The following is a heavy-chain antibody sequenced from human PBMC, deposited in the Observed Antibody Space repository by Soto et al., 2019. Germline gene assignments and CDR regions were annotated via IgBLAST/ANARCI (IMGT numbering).Heavy chain of an antibody. D-gene: IGHD2-2*01. CDR3: ARVECSSTSCYDGGWFDP. Sequence: QVQLVQSGAEVKKPGASVKVSCKASGYTFTGYYMHWVRQAPGQGLEWMGWINPNSGGTNYAQKFQGWVTMTRDTSSSTAYMELSRLRSDDTAVYYCARVECSSTSCYDGGWFDPWGQGTLVTVSS. CDR1: GYTFTGYY. CDR2: INPNSGGT. J-gene: IGHJ5*02. V-gene: IGHV1-2*04.